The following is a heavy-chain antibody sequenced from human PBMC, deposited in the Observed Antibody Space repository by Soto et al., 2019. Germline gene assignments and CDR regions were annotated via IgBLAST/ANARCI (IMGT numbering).Heavy chain of an antibody. CDR1: GYTFTSYG. J-gene: IGHJ4*02. Sequence: ASVKVSCKASGYTFTSYGISWVRQAPGQGLEWMGWISAYNGNTNYAQKLQGRVTMTTDTSTSTAYMELRSLRSDDTAVYYCARDFGMVVTAITFDYWGQGTLVTVSS. CDR3: ARDFGMVVTAITFDY. V-gene: IGHV1-18*01. CDR2: ISAYNGNT. D-gene: IGHD2-21*02.